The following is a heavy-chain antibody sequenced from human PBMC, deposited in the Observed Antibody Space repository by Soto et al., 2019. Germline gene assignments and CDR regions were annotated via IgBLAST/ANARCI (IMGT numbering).Heavy chain of an antibody. CDR2: ISGSGGST. J-gene: IGHJ6*02. CDR3: AKGSTVAHGVPGMDV. V-gene: IGHV3-23*01. CDR1: GFTASGYA. Sequence: PGGSLRLSCAASGFTASGYAMTWVRRAPGKGLEWVSAISGSGGSTYYADSVKGRFTISRDNSKNTLYLQMNSLRAEDTAVYYCAKGSTVAHGVPGMDVWGQGTTVTVSS. D-gene: IGHD4-17*01.